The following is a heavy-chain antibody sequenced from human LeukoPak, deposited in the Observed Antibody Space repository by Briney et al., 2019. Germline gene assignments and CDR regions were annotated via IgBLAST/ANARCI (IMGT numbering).Heavy chain of an antibody. V-gene: IGHV3-48*04. CDR1: GFTFSSYW. Sequence: PGGSLRLSCAASGFTFSSYWMSWIRQAPGKGLEWVSYISSSGSTIYYADSVKGRFTISRDNAKNTLYLEMDSLRVEDTAVYYCARDWYHAIDYWGQGTLVTVSS. CDR2: ISSSGSTI. J-gene: IGHJ4*02. CDR3: ARDWYHAIDY. D-gene: IGHD2-2*01.